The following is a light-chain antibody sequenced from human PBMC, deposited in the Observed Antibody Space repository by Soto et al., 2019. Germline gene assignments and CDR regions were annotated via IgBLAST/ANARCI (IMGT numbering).Light chain of an antibody. CDR2: EVN. CDR3: SSYTSSNTLV. V-gene: IGLV2-14*01. Sequence: QSALTQPASVSGSPGQSITISCTGTNSDVGGYNCVAWYQQHPGKAPKLMIYEVNTRPSGVSNRFSASKSGNTASLTISGLQTEDEADYYCSSYTSSNTLVFGGGTKLTVL. CDR1: NSDVGGYNC. J-gene: IGLJ3*02.